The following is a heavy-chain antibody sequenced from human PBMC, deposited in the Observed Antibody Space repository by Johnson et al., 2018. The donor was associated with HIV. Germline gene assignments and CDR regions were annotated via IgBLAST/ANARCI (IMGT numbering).Heavy chain of an antibody. CDR3: AKGVRGSSCYDAFDM. Sequence: VQLVESGGGLVQPRGSLRLSCAASGFTFSDCAMSWVRQGPGKGLEWVSAITVSGDNTYYADSVKGRFTISRDNSKNTLYLQMSSLRADDTAGYYCAKGVRGSSCYDAFDMWGQGTMVTVSS. CDR2: ITVSGDNT. J-gene: IGHJ3*02. CDR1: GFTFSDCA. D-gene: IGHD6-6*01. V-gene: IGHV3-23*04.